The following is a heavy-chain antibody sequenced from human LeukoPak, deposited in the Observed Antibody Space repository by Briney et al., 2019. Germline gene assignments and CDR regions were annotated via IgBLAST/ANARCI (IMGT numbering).Heavy chain of an antibody. Sequence: SETLSLTCTVSGGSISTYCWSWVRQPPGKGLEWIGYTYFSGSTNYNPSLRSRVTISVDTSKNQFSLKLSSVTAADTAVYYCARDGAGGKMAYWGQGTLVTVSS. J-gene: IGHJ4*02. CDR2: TYFSGST. D-gene: IGHD6-13*01. CDR3: ARDGAGGKMAY. CDR1: GGSISTYC. V-gene: IGHV4-59*01.